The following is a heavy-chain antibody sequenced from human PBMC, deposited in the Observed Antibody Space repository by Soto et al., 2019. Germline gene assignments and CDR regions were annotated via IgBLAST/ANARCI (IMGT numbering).Heavy chain of an antibody. V-gene: IGHV3-49*03. CDR2: IRSKTYGGTT. CDR3: SRSSGYYFDY. CDR1: GFTFGDYA. Sequence: SLSLSSTPSGFTFGDYAMSSFRQAPGKGLEWVGFIRSKTYGGTTEYAASVKGRFTISRDDSKSIADLQMNSLKTEDTAVYYCSRSSGYYFDYWGQGTLVTVSS. J-gene: IGHJ4*02. D-gene: IGHD3-22*01.